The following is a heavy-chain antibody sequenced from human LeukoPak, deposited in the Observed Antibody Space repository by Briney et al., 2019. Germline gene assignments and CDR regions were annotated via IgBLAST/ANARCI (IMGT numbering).Heavy chain of an antibody. J-gene: IGHJ5*02. CDR2: ISSRSLYI. V-gene: IGHV3-21*01. Sequence: GGSLRLSCAAPGFTFSDYSMNWVRQAPGEGLEWVSSISSRSLYIHYADSVKGRFTISRDNVKNSLYLQMDSLRAEDTAVYYCARDSRHHRFLYWDWFDPWGQGTLVTVSS. CDR3: ARDSRHHRFLYWDWFDP. D-gene: IGHD1-26*01. CDR1: GFTFSDYS.